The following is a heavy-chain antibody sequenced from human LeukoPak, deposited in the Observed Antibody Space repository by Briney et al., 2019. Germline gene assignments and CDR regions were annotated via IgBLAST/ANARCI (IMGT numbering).Heavy chain of an antibody. J-gene: IGHJ6*02. CDR3: ARLVGAGYYGSGSESDYYGMDV. V-gene: IGHV5-51*01. CDR2: IYPGDSDT. CDR1: GYSFTSYW. Sequence: GESLKISCKGSGYSFTSYWIGWVRQMPGKGLEWMGIIYPGDSDTRYSPSFQGQVTISADKSISTAYLQWSSLKASDTAMYYCARLVGAGYYGSGSESDYYGMDVWGQGTTVTVSS. D-gene: IGHD3-10*01.